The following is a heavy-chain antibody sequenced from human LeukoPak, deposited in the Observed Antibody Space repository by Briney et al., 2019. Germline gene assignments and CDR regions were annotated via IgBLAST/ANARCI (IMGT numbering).Heavy chain of an antibody. CDR3: AREHPVAIAPDH. CDR1: GGSVGGYY. D-gene: IGHD5-12*01. Sequence: SETLSLTCTVSGGSVGGYYWSSIRQSAGKGLEWIGRIHSTGSTNYNPSLQSRVTMSVDTSKNQFYLKLTSVTAADTAVYYCAREHPVAIAPDHWGQGTLVTVSS. CDR2: IHSTGST. J-gene: IGHJ4*02. V-gene: IGHV4-4*07.